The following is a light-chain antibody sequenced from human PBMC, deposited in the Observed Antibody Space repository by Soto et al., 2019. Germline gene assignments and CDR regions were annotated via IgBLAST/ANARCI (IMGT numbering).Light chain of an antibody. Sequence: QSVLTQPASVSGSPGQAITVSCSGTSSDIGAHNFVSWYQQHPDKAPKLIIYEVINRPSGVSDRFSGSKSGNTASLTISGLQSEDEADYYCNSYTTSNTFVFGSGTKVTVL. V-gene: IGLV2-14*03. CDR3: NSYTTSNTFV. CDR2: EVI. CDR1: SSDIGAHNF. J-gene: IGLJ1*01.